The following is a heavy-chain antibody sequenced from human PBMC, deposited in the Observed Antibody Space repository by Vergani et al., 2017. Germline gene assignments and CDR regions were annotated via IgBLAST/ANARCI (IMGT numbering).Heavy chain of an antibody. CDR3: ASGSGWEGDY. CDR2: IIHILGIA. Sequence: QVQLVQSGAEVKKPGSSVKVSCKASGGTFSSYTISWVRQAPGQGLEWMGRIIHILGIANYAQKFKGRVTITADKSKSTAYMELSSLRSEDTAVYYCASGSGWEGDYWGQGTLVTVSS. CDR1: GGTFSSYT. V-gene: IGHV1-69*02. D-gene: IGHD6-19*01. J-gene: IGHJ4*02.